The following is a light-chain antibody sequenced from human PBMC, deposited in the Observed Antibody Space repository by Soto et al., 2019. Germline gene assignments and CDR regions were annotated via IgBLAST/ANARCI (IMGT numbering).Light chain of an antibody. CDR1: EGVGSS. CDR2: GAS. CDR3: QQYNDWPRT. Sequence: ETVMTQSPATLSLSPGERVTLSCRASEGVGSSLAWYQQKPGQAPRVIIYGASTTAPGIPARFSGSGSGTQFPLTISSLQPEDSAVYHCQQYNDWPRTFGQGTKVEVK. V-gene: IGKV3-15*01. J-gene: IGKJ1*01.